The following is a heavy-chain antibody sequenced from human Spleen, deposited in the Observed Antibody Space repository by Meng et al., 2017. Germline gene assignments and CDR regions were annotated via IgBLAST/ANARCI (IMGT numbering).Heavy chain of an antibody. CDR2: IYSGGTT. Sequence: GESLKISCAASGFTVSTNYLSWVRQAPGKGLEWVSLIYSGGTTKYADSVKGRFTISRDNSKNSLYLQMNSLRGDDTAVYYCVREGFGELFLGMDVWGHGTTVT. J-gene: IGHJ6*02. D-gene: IGHD3-10*01. CDR1: GFTVSTNY. CDR3: VREGFGELFLGMDV. V-gene: IGHV3-53*05.